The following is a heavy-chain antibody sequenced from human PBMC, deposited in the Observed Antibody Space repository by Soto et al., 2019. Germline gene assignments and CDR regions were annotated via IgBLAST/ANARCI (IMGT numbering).Heavy chain of an antibody. Sequence: GGSLRLSCAASGFIFSSYAMHWVRQAPGKGLEWVAVVSSDGSNKYYADSMKGPFTISRDNSKNTLYLQMNSLRPEDTAVYYCATNDAFDIWGQGTMVTVSS. CDR2: VSSDGSNK. CDR1: GFIFSSYA. V-gene: IGHV3-30-3*01. J-gene: IGHJ3*02. CDR3: ATNDAFDI.